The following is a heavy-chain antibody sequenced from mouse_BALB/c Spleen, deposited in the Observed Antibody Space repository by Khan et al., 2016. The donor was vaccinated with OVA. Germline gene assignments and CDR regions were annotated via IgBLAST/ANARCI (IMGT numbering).Heavy chain of an antibody. D-gene: IGHD2-1*01. J-gene: IGHJ1*01. CDR2: IDPSDSET. CDR1: GYTFTSYW. Sequence: QVQLQQPGAELVRPGASVKLSCKASGYTFTSYWMNWVKQRPGQGLEWIGMIDPSDSETHYNQMFKDKATLTVDKSSSTAYMQLSSLTSEDSAVYDWARGDGNSLYGYVDVWGAGTTVTVSS. CDR3: ARGDGNSLYGYVDV. V-gene: IGHV1-61*01.